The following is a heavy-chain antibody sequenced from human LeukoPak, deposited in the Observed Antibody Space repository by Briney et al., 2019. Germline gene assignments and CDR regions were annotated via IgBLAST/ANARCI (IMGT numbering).Heavy chain of an antibody. CDR2: ISYDGSNK. V-gene: IGHV3-30*18. Sequence: GGSLRLSCAASGFTFSSYGMHWVRQAPGKGLEWVAVISYDGSNKYYADSVKGRFTISRDNSKNTLYLQMNSLRAEDTAVYYCAKDRIGTMIVVAYYWYGMTSGAKGPRSPSP. D-gene: IGHD3-22*01. CDR1: GFTFSSYG. CDR3: AKDRIGTMIVVAYYWYGMTS. J-gene: IGHJ6*02.